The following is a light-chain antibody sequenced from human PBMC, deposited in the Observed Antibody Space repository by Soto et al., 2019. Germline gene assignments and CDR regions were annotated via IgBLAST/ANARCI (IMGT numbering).Light chain of an antibody. J-gene: IGKJ2*01. CDR2: KAS. Sequence: DIQMTQSPSTLSASVGDRVTITCRASQSISSWLAWYQQKPGKAPKLLIYKASSLESGVPSRFSGSGSAAEFTLTISSLQPDDFATYSCQQYNDYPYTFGQGTKLEIK. CDR3: QQYNDYPYT. CDR1: QSISSW. V-gene: IGKV1-5*03.